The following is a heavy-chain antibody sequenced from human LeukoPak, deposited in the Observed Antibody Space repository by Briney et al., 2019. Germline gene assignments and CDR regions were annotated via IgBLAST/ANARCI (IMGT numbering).Heavy chain of an antibody. CDR3: ARVVQRYGGNIRSDAFDI. Sequence: SVKVSCKASGGTFSSYAISWVRQAPGQGLEWMGGIIPIFGTANYAQKFQGRVTITADESTSTAYMGLSSLRSEDTAVYYCARVVQRYGGNIRSDAFDIWGQGTMVTVSS. D-gene: IGHD4-23*01. V-gene: IGHV1-69*13. CDR1: GGTFSSYA. CDR2: IIPIFGTA. J-gene: IGHJ3*02.